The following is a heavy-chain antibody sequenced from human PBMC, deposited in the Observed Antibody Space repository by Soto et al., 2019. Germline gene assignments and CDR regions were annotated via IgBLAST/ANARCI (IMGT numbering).Heavy chain of an antibody. Sequence: PGGSLRLSCAASGFTFNSYSMNWVRQAPGKGLEWVSSISSSSSSIYYADSVKGRFTLSRDNAKNSLDLQMNSLRAEDTAVYYCARVLTASGFDYWGQETLFTVSS. CDR3: ARVLTASGFDY. CDR1: GFTFNSYS. V-gene: IGHV3-21*01. J-gene: IGHJ4*02. D-gene: IGHD3-10*01. CDR2: ISSSSSSI.